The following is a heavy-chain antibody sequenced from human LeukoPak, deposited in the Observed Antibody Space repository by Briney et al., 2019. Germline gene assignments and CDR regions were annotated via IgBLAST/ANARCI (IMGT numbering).Heavy chain of an antibody. CDR3: TRENYVPDS. Sequence: GGSLRLSCVASGYNFSPYWMSWVRQTPGKGLEWVASISNGGYATYYVDSVRGRFTISRDDAKNSLFLQMNGLGADDTAVYYCTRENYVPDSWGQGTLVTVSS. V-gene: IGHV3-7*03. CDR2: ISNGGYAT. D-gene: IGHD3-10*02. CDR1: GYNFSPYW. J-gene: IGHJ4*02.